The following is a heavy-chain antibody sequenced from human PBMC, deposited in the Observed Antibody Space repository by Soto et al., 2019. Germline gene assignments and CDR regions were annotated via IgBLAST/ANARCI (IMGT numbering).Heavy chain of an antibody. J-gene: IGHJ5*02. CDR3: AKDDYGYWFDP. D-gene: IGHD4-17*01. V-gene: IGHV3-23*01. CDR1: GFTVSNYA. CDR2: ISVNGGTT. Sequence: GGSLRLSCVASGFTVSNYAMSWVLQAPWKGLEWVSSISVNGGTTYYADSVKGRFTISRDNSKNTLYLQMNSLRAGDTAVYYCAKDDYGYWFDPWGQGTLVTVSS.